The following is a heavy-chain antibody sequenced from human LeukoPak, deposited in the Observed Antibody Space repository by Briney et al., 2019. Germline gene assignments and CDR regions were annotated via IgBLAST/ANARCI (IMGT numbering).Heavy chain of an antibody. CDR1: GYSFTSYC. V-gene: IGHV5-51*01. Sequence: GESLKISCKGSGYSFTSYCIGWVRQMPGKSLEWMGIIYPGDSDTRYSPSFQGQVTISADKSISTAYLQWSSLKDSDTAMYYCARRITMVRGVSNWFDPWGQGTLVTVSS. CDR2: IYPGDSDT. D-gene: IGHD3-10*01. CDR3: ARRITMVRGVSNWFDP. J-gene: IGHJ5*02.